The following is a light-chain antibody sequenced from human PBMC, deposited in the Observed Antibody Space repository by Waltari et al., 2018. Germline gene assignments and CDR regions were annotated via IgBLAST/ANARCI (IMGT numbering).Light chain of an antibody. Sequence: QSALTQPRSVSGSPGQSVTISCTGTSSDVGGYNYVSWYQQHPGKAPKLMIYDVSKRPSGVPALFSDSKSGSTASLTISGLQAEDEADYYCCSYAGSYTLVFGGGTKLTVL. CDR2: DVS. J-gene: IGLJ2*01. CDR1: SSDVGGYNY. V-gene: IGLV2-11*02. CDR3: CSYAGSYTLV.